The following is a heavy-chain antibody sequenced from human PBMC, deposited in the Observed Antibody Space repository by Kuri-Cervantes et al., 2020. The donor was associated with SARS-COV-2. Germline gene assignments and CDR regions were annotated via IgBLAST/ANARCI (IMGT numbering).Heavy chain of an antibody. J-gene: IGHJ4*02. CDR2: ISYDGSNK. Sequence: LSLTCAASGFTFSSYAMHWVRQAPGKGLEWVALISYDGSNKYYADSVKGRFTISRDNAKNMLFLQMNSLRAEDTAVYYCVRDGDHWNFDYWGQGTLVTVSS. CDR3: VRDGDHWNFDY. V-gene: IGHV3-30-3*01. CDR1: GFTFSSYA. D-gene: IGHD1-1*01.